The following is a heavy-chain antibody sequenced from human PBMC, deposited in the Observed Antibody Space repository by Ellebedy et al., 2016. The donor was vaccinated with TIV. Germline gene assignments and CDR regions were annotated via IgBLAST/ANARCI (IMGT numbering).Heavy chain of an antibody. CDR2: TLWNDED. Sequence: SGPTLVKPTQTLTLTCPFSAFSLTTFGVGVGWIRQPPRKAPEWVGITLWNDEDRSNPYLEIRLTITKDNSENQVVLTMTNMDPLDTATYYCYHKKWSDKHDSKYHAYDVWGQGTMVTVSS. CDR1: AFSLTTFGVG. CDR3: YHKKWSDKHDSKYHAYDV. D-gene: IGHD3-3*01. V-gene: IGHV2-5*01. J-gene: IGHJ3*01.